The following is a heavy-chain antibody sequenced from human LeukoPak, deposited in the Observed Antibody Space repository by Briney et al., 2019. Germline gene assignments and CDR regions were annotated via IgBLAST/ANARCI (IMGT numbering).Heavy chain of an antibody. J-gene: IGHJ4*02. D-gene: IGHD3-22*01. CDR1: GGSFSGYY. CDR2: INHSGST. CDR3: AREGYYDSSGYYDY. Sequence: SETLSLTCAVYGGSFSGYYWSWIRQPPGKGLEWVGEINHSGSTNYNPSLKSRVTISVDTSENQFSLKLSSVTAADTAVYYCAREGYYDSSGYYDYWGQGTLVTVSS. V-gene: IGHV4-34*01.